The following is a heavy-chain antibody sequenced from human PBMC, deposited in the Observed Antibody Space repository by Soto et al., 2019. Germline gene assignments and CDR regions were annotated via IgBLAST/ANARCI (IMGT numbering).Heavy chain of an antibody. V-gene: IGHV1-24*01. CDR3: ATTYISPFDY. D-gene: IGHD2-2*02. CDR1: GYSLTELS. Sequence: ASVKVSCKVSGYSLTELSMHWVRQAPGKGLEWMGGFDPEDGETIYAQKFQGRVTMTEDSSTDTAYMELSSLRSEDTAVYYCATTYISPFDYWGQVTLVTVSS. J-gene: IGHJ4*02. CDR2: FDPEDGET.